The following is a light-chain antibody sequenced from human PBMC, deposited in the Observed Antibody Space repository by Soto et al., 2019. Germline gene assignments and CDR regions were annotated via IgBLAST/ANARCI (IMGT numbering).Light chain of an antibody. CDR2: VAS. CDR3: LQYGSSPWS. CDR1: QSVSDRY. V-gene: IGKV3-20*01. Sequence: EIVLTQSPGTLSLSPGERATLSCRASQSVSDRYLAWFHQKPGQSPRLLIYVASTRATGVPDRFSGSGSATDFSLTISRLEPEDFAVYYCLQYGSSPWSFGQGTKGEIK. J-gene: IGKJ1*01.